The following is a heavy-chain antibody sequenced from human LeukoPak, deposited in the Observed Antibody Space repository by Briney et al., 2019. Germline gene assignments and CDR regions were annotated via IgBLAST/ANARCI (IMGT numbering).Heavy chain of an antibody. CDR3: ATENY. V-gene: IGHV3-7*01. Sequence: PGGSLRLSCAASGFTVSSNYMSWVRQAPGKGPEWVATIKPDGSEKFYVDSVKGRFTISRDNTKNSLFLQMNSLSADDTAVYHCATENYWGQGTLVAVSS. J-gene: IGHJ4*02. CDR2: IKPDGSEK. CDR1: GFTVSSNY.